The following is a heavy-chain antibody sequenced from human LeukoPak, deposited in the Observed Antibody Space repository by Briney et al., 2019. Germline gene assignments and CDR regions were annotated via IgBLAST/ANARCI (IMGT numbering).Heavy chain of an antibody. CDR3: ARESFRSGDY. D-gene: IGHD3-16*01. Sequence: GGSLRLSCAASGFTFSGYGMHWVRQAPGKGLEWVAFIRYDESNRYYADSVRGRFTISRDNSRNTMYLQMNSLRAEDTAVYYCARESFRSGDYWGQGTLVTVSS. V-gene: IGHV3-30*02. CDR1: GFTFSGYG. CDR2: IRYDESNR. J-gene: IGHJ4*02.